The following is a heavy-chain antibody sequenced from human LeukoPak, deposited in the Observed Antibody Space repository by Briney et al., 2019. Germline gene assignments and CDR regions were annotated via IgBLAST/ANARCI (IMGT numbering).Heavy chain of an antibody. V-gene: IGHV3-21*06. Sequence: GGSLRLSCAASGFTFSDYTMNWVRQAPGKGLEWVSSISSSSSYMYYADSVKGRFTISRDNAKNSLYLQMNRLRAEDTAVYYCARDRDVPAIGMDVWGQGTTVTVSS. CDR2: ISSSSSYM. CDR3: ARDRDVPAIGMDV. J-gene: IGHJ6*02. CDR1: GFTFSDYT.